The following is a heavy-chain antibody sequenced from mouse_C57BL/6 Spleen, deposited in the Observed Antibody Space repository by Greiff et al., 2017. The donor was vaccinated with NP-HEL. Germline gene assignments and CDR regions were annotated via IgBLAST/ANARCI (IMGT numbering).Heavy chain of an antibody. CDR2: INPNYGTT. J-gene: IGHJ4*01. Sequence: EVQLQQSGPELVKPGASVKISCKASGYSFTDYNMNWVKQSNGKSLEWIGVINPNYGTTSYNQKFKGKATLTVDQSSSTAYMQLNSLTSEDSAVYYCASCRSLVNYYAMDYWGQGTSVTVSS. V-gene: IGHV1-39*01. CDR3: ASCRSLVNYYAMDY. D-gene: IGHD2-5*01. CDR1: GYSFTDYN.